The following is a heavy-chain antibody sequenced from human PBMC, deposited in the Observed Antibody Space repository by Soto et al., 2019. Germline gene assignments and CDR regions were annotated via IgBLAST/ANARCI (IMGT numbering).Heavy chain of an antibody. CDR2: IYPGDSDT. CDR3: ARRGTSANFNWFDP. V-gene: IGHV5-51*01. CDR1: GYSFTSYW. Sequence: PGESLKISCKGSGYSFTSYWIGWVRQMPGKGLELMGIIYPGDSDTRYSPSFQGQVTISADKSINTVYLQWRSLKASDTAMYYCARRGTSANFNWFDPWGQGTLVTVSS. J-gene: IGHJ5*01.